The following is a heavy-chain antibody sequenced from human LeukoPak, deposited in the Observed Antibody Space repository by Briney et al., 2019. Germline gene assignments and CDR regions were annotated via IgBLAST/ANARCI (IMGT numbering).Heavy chain of an antibody. D-gene: IGHD3-10*01. V-gene: IGHV4-4*07. J-gene: IGHJ6*03. CDR1: GGSISSYY. CDR3: ARDRQDYGSGSYYCYYYMDV. CDR2: IYTSGST. Sequence: SETLSLTCTVSGGSISSYYWSWIRQPAGKGLEWIGRIYTSGSTNYNPSLKSRVTMSVDTSKNQFSLKLSSVTAADTAVYYCARDRQDYGSGSYYCYYYMDVWDKGTTVTVSS.